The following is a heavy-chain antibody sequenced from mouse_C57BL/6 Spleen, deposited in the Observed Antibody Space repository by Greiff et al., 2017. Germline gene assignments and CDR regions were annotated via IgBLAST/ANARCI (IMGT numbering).Heavy chain of an antibody. CDR3: AASDGNYVGAMDY. J-gene: IGHJ4*01. Sequence: QVQLQQSGAELVKPGASVKLSCKASGYTFTSYWMQWVKQRPGQGLEWIGEIDPSDSYTNYNQKFKAKATLTVDTSSSTAYMQLSSLTSEDSAVYYCAASDGNYVGAMDYWGQGTSVTVSS. D-gene: IGHD2-1*01. CDR1: GYTFTSYW. CDR2: IDPSDSYT. V-gene: IGHV1-50*01.